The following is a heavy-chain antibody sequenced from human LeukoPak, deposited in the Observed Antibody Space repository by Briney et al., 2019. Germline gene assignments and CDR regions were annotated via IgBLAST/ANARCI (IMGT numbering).Heavy chain of an antibody. D-gene: IGHD2-2*01. J-gene: IGHJ4*02. Sequence: GASVKVSCKASGYTFTSYGISWVRQAPGQGLEWMGWISAYNGNTNYAQKLQGRVTMTTDTSTSTAYMELRSLRSDDTAVYYCARPYCSSISCYEGLLNYWGQGTLVTVSS. CDR1: GYTFTSYG. CDR2: ISAYNGNT. CDR3: ARPYCSSISCYEGLLNY. V-gene: IGHV1-18*01.